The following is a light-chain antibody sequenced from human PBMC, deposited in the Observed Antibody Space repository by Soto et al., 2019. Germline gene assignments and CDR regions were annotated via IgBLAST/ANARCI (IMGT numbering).Light chain of an antibody. CDR3: QQYNGT. CDR2: KAS. Sequence: DIQMTQSPSTLSASVGDRVTITCRASQSISSWLAWYQQKPGKAPKLLIYKASSLESGVPLRFSGSGSGTEFTLTISSLQPDDFATYYCQQYNGTFGQGTKV. CDR1: QSISSW. J-gene: IGKJ1*01. V-gene: IGKV1-5*03.